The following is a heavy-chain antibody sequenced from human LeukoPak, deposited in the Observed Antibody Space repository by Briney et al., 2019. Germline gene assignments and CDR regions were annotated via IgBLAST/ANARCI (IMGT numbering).Heavy chain of an antibody. CDR2: IYHSGST. Sequence: PSETLSLTCGVSGYSISSGYYWGWIRPPPGKGLEWIGSIYHSGSTYYNPSLKSRVTISVDTSKNQFSLKLSSVAAADTAVCYCARTMNYYDSSGLGDAFDIWGQGTMVTVSS. D-gene: IGHD3-22*01. CDR1: GYSISSGYY. V-gene: IGHV4-38-2*01. J-gene: IGHJ3*02. CDR3: ARTMNYYDSSGLGDAFDI.